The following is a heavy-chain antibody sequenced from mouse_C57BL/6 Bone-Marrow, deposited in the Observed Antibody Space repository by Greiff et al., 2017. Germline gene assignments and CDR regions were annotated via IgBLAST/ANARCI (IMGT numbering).Heavy chain of an antibody. CDR1: GFTFSDYG. Sequence: EVKLMESGGGLVKPGGSLKLSCAASGFTFSDYGMHWVRQAPEKGLEWVAYISSGSSTIYYADTVKGHFTISSDNAKNTQFLQMTSMRSEYTAMYYCARSRRYGNYVVFYAMDYWGQGTSVTVSS. V-gene: IGHV5-17*01. D-gene: IGHD2-10*02. CDR3: ARSRRYGNYVVFYAMDY. J-gene: IGHJ4*01. CDR2: ISSGSSTI.